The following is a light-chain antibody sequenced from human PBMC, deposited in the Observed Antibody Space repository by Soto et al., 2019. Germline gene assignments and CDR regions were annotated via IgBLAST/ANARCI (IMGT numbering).Light chain of an antibody. CDR3: GSWGSSRSAYV. CDR1: SSNIGGNS. CDR2: DDN. Sequence: QSVLTQPPSVSAAPGQKVTISCSGSSSNIGGNSVSWYQQLPGTAPKLLSYDDNKRPSGIPGRFSGSKSGTSATLGITGFQTGDEADYYCGSWGSSRSAYVFRTGTKVTVL. J-gene: IGLJ1*01. V-gene: IGLV1-51*01.